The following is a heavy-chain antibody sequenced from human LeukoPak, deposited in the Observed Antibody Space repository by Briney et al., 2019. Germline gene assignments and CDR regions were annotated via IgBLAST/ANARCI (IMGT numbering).Heavy chain of an antibody. CDR2: IGYDESKK. D-gene: IGHD3-3*01. CDR3: AKGDRPTAYYDFWSGYCDY. Sequence: PGGSLRLSCEASGFTFNNFGMHWVRQAPGKGLEWVAFIGYDESKKYYADSVKGRFTISRDNSKNTLYLQMNSLRAEDTAVYYCAKGDRPTAYYDFWSGYCDYRGQGTLVTVSS. CDR1: GFTFNNFG. J-gene: IGHJ4*02. V-gene: IGHV3-30*02.